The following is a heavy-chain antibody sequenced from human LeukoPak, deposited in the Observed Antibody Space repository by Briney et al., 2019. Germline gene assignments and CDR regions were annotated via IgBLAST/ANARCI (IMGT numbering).Heavy chain of an antibody. D-gene: IGHD6-13*01. CDR3: AREVTYSSSSRPFSY. J-gene: IGHJ4*02. CDR1: GGSFSGYY. V-gene: IGHV4-34*01. CDR2: INHSGST. Sequence: SETLSHTCAVSGGSFSGYYLSWIRQPPGKGLEWIGEINHSGSTNYNPSLKSRVTISVDTSKNQFSLKLSSVTAADTAVYYCAREVTYSSSSRPFSYWGQGTLVTVSS.